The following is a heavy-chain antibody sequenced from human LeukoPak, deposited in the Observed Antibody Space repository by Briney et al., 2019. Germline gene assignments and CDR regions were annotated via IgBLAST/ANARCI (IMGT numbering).Heavy chain of an antibody. D-gene: IGHD3-10*01. Sequence: PSETLSLTCTVSGGSISNYSWSWIRQPAGMGLEWIGRIYAIGSTNYNPSLKSRVTMSVDTSNNQFSLNLSSVTAAATAVYYCARTSARGAQFDYWGQGTLVTVSS. CDR2: IYAIGST. CDR3: ARTSARGAQFDY. J-gene: IGHJ4*02. CDR1: GGSISNYS. V-gene: IGHV4-4*07.